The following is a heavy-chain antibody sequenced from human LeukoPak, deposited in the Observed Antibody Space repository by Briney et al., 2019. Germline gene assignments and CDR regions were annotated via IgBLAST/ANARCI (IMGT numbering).Heavy chain of an antibody. CDR1: GFTFSSYS. Sequence: GGSLRLSCVASGFTFSSYSMNWVRQAPGKGLEWVSVIYSGGSTYYADSVKGRFTISRDNSKNTVSLQMNSLRTEDTALYFCARDLTGGDYYFDYWGQGTLVTVSS. CDR2: IYSGGST. V-gene: IGHV3-66*02. D-gene: IGHD4-17*01. CDR3: ARDLTGGDYYFDY. J-gene: IGHJ4*02.